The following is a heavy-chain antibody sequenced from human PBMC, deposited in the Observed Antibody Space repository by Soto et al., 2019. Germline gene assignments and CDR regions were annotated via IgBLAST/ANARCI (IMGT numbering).Heavy chain of an antibody. CDR1: GGSISSSSYY. J-gene: IGHJ4*02. Sequence: QLQLQESGPGLVKPSETLSLTCTVSGGSISSSSYYWGWIRQPPGKGLEWIGSIYYSGSTYYNPSLKSRVTISVDTSKNQFSLKLSSVTAADTAVYYCAKHKGLAAADFDYWGQGTLVTVSS. CDR2: IYYSGST. D-gene: IGHD6-13*01. V-gene: IGHV4-39*01. CDR3: AKHKGLAAADFDY.